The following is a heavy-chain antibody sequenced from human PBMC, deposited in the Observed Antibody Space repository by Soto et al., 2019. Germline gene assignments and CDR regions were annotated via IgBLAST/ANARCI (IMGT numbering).Heavy chain of an antibody. D-gene: IGHD3-22*01. CDR3: LGYYDSSGYLSDY. CDR1: GGSISSYY. J-gene: IGHJ4*02. CDR2: IYYSGST. V-gene: IGHV4-59*08. Sequence: SETLSLTCTVSGGSISSYYWSWIRQPPGKGLEWIGYIYYSGSTNYNPSLKSRVTISVDTSKNQFSLKLSSVTAADTAVYYCLGYYDSSGYLSDYWGQGTLVTVSS.